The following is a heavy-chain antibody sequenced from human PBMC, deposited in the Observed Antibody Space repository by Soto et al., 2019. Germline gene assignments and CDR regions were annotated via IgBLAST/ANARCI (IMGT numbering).Heavy chain of an antibody. V-gene: IGHV3-21*01. CDR3: ARDDIVATHLIPVDV. CDR1: GFTFSSYS. J-gene: IGHJ6*02. CDR2: ISSSSSYI. D-gene: IGHD5-12*01. Sequence: VGSLRLSCAASGFTFSSYSMNWVRHSPGKGLEWVSSISSSSSYIYYADSVKGRFTISRDNAKNSLYLQMNSLRAEDTAVYYCARDDIVATHLIPVDVWGQGTMVTVSS.